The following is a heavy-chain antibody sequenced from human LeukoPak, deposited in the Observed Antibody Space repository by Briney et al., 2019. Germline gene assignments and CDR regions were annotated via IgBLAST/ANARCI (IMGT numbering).Heavy chain of an antibody. D-gene: IGHD5-18*01. V-gene: IGHV1-8*03. Sequence: GASVKVSCKASGYTFTSYDINWVRQATGQGLEWMGWMNANSGNTGYAQKFQGRVTITRNTSISTAYMELSSLRSEDTAVYYCARVGYSYGLGYYMDVWGKGTTVTVSS. CDR1: GYTFTSYD. J-gene: IGHJ6*03. CDR3: ARVGYSYGLGYYMDV. CDR2: MNANSGNT.